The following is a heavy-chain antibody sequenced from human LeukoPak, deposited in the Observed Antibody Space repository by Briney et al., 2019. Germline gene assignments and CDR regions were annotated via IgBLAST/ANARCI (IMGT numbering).Heavy chain of an antibody. Sequence: PSETLSLTCAVYGGSFSGYYWSWIRQPPGKGLEWIGEINHSGSTNYNPSLKSRVTISVDMSKNQFSLKLSSVTDADTAVYYCARGSRYYGSGSYPIKRRCYFDYWGQGTLVTVSS. D-gene: IGHD3-10*01. J-gene: IGHJ4*02. V-gene: IGHV4-34*01. CDR3: ARGSRYYGSGSYPIKRRCYFDY. CDR1: GGSFSGYY. CDR2: INHSGST.